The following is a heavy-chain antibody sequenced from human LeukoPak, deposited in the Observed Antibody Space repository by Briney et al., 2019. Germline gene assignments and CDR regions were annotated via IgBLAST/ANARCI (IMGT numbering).Heavy chain of an antibody. Sequence: GGSLRLSCAASGFTFSSYSMNWVRQAPGKGLEWVSSISSSSSYIYYADSVKGRFTISRDNAQNSLYLQVNSLRADDTAVYYCAGEETNYDILTSYYRLPGGAFDICGQGTMVTVSS. D-gene: IGHD3-9*01. CDR1: GFTFSSYS. CDR2: ISSSSSYI. V-gene: IGHV3-21*01. CDR3: AGEETNYDILTSYYRLPGGAFDI. J-gene: IGHJ3*02.